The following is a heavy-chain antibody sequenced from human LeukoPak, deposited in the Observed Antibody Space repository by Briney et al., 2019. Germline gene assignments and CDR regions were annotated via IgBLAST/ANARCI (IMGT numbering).Heavy chain of an antibody. V-gene: IGHV1-18*01. J-gene: IGHJ6*03. CDR2: ISAYNGNT. CDR3: ARVFFRPLGGYFDWLLINYYYMDV. CDR1: GYTFTSYG. Sequence: ASVKVSCKASGYTFTSYGISWVRQAPGQGLEWMGWISAYNGNTNYAQKLQGRVTMTTDTSTSTAYMELRSLRSDDTAVYYCARVFFRPLGGYFDWLLINYYYMDVWGKGTTVTVSS. D-gene: IGHD3-9*01.